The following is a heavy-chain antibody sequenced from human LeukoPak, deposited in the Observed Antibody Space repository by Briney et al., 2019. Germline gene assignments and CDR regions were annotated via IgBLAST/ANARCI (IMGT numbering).Heavy chain of an antibody. CDR3: ARLPSGTSFDY. D-gene: IGHD2-2*01. V-gene: IGHV4-59*08. CDR1: GGSISSYY. J-gene: IGHJ4*02. CDR2: IYYSGST. Sequence: SETLSLTFTVSGGSISSYYWSWIRQPPGKGLEWIGYIYYSGSTNYNPSLKSRVTISVDTSKNQFSLKLSSVTAADTAVYYCARLPSGTSFDYWGQGTLVTVSS.